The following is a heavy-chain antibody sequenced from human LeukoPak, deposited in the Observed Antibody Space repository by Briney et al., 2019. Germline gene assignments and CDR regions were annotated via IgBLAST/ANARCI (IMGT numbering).Heavy chain of an antibody. D-gene: IGHD3-10*01. V-gene: IGHV3-48*03. Sequence: GSLRLSCAASGFTLSRYEMKWVCQAPRKGLEWVSYISSRGSTIYYADSAKGRFTISRDNAKNSLYLQMNSLRAEDTAVYYCARDNLITMVRGVLDYWGQGTLVTVSS. CDR2: ISSRGSTI. CDR3: ARDNLITMVRGVLDY. CDR1: GFTLSRYE. J-gene: IGHJ4*02.